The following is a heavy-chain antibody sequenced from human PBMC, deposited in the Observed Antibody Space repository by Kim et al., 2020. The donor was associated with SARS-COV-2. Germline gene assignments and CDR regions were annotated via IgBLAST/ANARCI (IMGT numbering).Heavy chain of an antibody. CDR2: IYNSGST. CDR1: GASISTYY. D-gene: IGHD6-19*01. J-gene: IGHJ4*02. V-gene: IGHV4-59*01. Sequence: SETLSLTCTVSGASISTYYWSWIRQPPGKGLEWIGFIYNSGSTNYNPSLKSRVTISLDTSNNQFSLSLNSVTAADTAVYYCARDGASSRPFPYWGQGTLVSDPS. CDR3: ARDGASSRPFPY.